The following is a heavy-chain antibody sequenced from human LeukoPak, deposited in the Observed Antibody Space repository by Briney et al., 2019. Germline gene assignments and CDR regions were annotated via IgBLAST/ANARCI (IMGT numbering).Heavy chain of an antibody. Sequence: GGSLRLSCAASGFTFSGYVMTWVRQAPGKGLECVSSITFSSSHIYYADSVKGRFTISRDNTKDSLYLQMNSLRAEDTAIYYCARGPQFSGPGVFDPWGQGTLVTGSS. CDR3: ARGPQFSGPGVFDP. J-gene: IGHJ5*02. D-gene: IGHD3-10*01. V-gene: IGHV3-21*01. CDR1: GFTFSGYV. CDR2: ITFSSSHI.